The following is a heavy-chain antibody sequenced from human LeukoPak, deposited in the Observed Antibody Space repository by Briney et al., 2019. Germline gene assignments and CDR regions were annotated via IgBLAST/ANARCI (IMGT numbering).Heavy chain of an antibody. Sequence: PGGSLRLSCAASGFTFSSYGMHWVRQAPGKGLEWVAFIRYDGSNKYYADSVKGRFTISRDNSKNALYLQMNSLRAEDTAVYYCAKGYCSSTSCYNYYYMDVWGKGTTVTVSS. D-gene: IGHD2-2*02. CDR3: AKGYCSSTSCYNYYYMDV. CDR1: GFTFSSYG. J-gene: IGHJ6*03. CDR2: IRYDGSNK. V-gene: IGHV3-30*02.